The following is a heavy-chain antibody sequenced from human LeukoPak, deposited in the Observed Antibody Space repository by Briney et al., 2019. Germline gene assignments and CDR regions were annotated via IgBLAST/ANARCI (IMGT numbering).Heavy chain of an antibody. J-gene: IGHJ4*02. CDR1: GFNFNTYW. CDR2: IKQDGSET. Sequence: GGSLRLSCAASGFNFNTYWMSWVRQAPGKGLEWVANIKQDGSETYYVDSVKGRFTISRDIAKSSLYLQMNSLRVDDTAVYYCARCLDITYGDSSLAYWGQGTLVTVSS. D-gene: IGHD4-17*01. CDR3: ARCLDITYGDSSLAY. V-gene: IGHV3-7*01.